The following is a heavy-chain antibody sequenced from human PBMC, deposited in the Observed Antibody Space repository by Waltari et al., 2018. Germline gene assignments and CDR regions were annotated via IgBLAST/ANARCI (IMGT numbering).Heavy chain of an antibody. CDR3: ASSFWSGYQRWFDP. CDR2: IHTSGST. CDR1: GGSISSYY. V-gene: IGHV4-4*07. J-gene: IGHJ5*02. Sequence: QVQLQESGPGLVKPSETLSLTCTVSGGSISSYYWRWIRQPARKRLEWIGRIHTSGSTNRNPSPKSRVTMSVDTSKSQSSLKLSSVTAADTAVYYCASSFWSGYQRWFDPWGQGTLVTVSS. D-gene: IGHD3-3*01.